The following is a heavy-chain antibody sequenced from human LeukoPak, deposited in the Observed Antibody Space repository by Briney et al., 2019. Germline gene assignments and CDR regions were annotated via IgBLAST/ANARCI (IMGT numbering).Heavy chain of an antibody. CDR2: VYTSGST. V-gene: IGHV4-61*02. CDR1: GGSIRSGSYY. J-gene: IGHJ4*02. CDR3: AGGVTIVRGTSKHFDY. D-gene: IGHD3-10*01. Sequence: SETLSLTCTVSGGSIRSGSYYWSWIRQAAGKGLEWIGRVYTSGSTNYNPSLESRLTISVDTSKNQFSLNLSSVTAADTAVYYCAGGVTIVRGTSKHFDYWGQGTLVTVSS.